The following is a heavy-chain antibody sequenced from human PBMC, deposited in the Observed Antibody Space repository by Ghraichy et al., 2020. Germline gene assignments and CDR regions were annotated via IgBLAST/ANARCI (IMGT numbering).Heavy chain of an antibody. Sequence: ETLSLTCTVSGGSISGDYWSWIRQPPGKGLEWIGYISNSGSTYYNPSLKSRVTISVDTSKNQCSLKLDSVTAADTAVYYCARYKARGFDIWGQGTMVTVSS. V-gene: IGHV4-59*01. J-gene: IGHJ3*02. D-gene: IGHD1-1*01. CDR2: ISNSGST. CDR1: GGSISGDY. CDR3: ARYKARGFDI.